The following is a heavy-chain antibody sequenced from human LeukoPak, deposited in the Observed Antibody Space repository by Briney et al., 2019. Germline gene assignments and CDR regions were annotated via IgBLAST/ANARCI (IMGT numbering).Heavy chain of an antibody. D-gene: IGHD3-10*01. V-gene: IGHV3-9*01. CDR1: GFIFDDYA. CDR2: ISWNSGSI. J-gene: IGHJ4*02. CDR3: AILRGD. Sequence: PGRSLRLSCAASGFIFDDYAMHWVRQAPGKGLEWVSGISWNSGSIGYADSVKGRFTISRDNAKNSLYLQMNSLRAEDTAVYYCAILRGDWGQGTLVTVSS.